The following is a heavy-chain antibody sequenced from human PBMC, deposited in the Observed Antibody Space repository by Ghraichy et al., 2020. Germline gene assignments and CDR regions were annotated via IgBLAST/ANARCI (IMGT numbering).Heavy chain of an antibody. V-gene: IGHV3-7*03. CDR3: ARDGWFGELLFARMDV. CDR2: IKQDGSEK. D-gene: IGHD3-10*01. J-gene: IGHJ6*02. CDR1: GFTFSSYW. Sequence: GESLNISCAASGFTFSSYWMSWVRQAPGKGLEWVANIKQDGSEKYYVDSVKGRFTISRDNAKNSLYLQMNSLRAEDTAVYYCARDGWFGELLFARMDVWGQGTTVTVSS.